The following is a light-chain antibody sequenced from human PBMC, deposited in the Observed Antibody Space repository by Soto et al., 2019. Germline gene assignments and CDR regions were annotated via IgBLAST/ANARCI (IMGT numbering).Light chain of an antibody. V-gene: IGKV3-11*01. CDR3: QQRSSWGGT. J-gene: IGKJ1*01. CDR2: DAS. CDR1: QSVSSY. Sequence: IVLTQSPATLSLSPGERATLSCRASQSVSSYLAWYQHKPGQAPRLLIYDASNRATGIPARLSGGGSGTDFTLTISSLEPEDFAVYYCQQRSSWGGTFGQGTKVDIK.